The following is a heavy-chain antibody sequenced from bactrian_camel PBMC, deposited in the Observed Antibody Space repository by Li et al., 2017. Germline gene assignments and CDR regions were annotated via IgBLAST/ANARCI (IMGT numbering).Heavy chain of an antibody. CDR2: IDGDGRT. V-gene: IGHV3S53*01. Sequence: HVQLVESGGGSVQAGGSLRLSCAVSGYIGSNYVLGWFRQLPGKQREGIAAIDGDGRTTYAASVEGRFTISKDNTGNTLNLQMNSLKPEDTATYYCAARVRFTKHYNYWGQGTQVTVS. D-gene: IGHD2*01. CDR1: GYIGSNYV. J-gene: IGHJ4*01. CDR3: AARVRFTKHYNY.